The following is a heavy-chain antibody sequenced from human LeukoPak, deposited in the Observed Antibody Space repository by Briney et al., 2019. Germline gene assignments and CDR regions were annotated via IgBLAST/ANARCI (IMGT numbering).Heavy chain of an antibody. J-gene: IGHJ4*02. V-gene: IGHV3-13*01. CDR1: GFTFSNYD. CDR2: IDSAGDT. CDR3: ARGPRAYKYSSSWFFDY. D-gene: IGHD6-13*01. Sequence: GGSLRLSCAASGFTFSNYDMHWVRQATGKGLEWVSGIDSAGDTYYPGSVKGRFTISRENAKNSLYLQMNSLRAGDTAVYYRARGPRAYKYSSSWFFDYWGQGTLVTVSS.